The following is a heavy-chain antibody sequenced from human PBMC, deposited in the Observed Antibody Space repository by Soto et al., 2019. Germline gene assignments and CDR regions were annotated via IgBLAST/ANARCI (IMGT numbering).Heavy chain of an antibody. CDR1: GDRVSSNSVA. D-gene: IGHD7-27*01. J-gene: IGHJ4*02. V-gene: IGHV6-1*01. Sequence: SQTLSLTCAISGDRVSSNSVAWNWIRQSPSRGLEWLGRTYYRSKWYNDFAPSVKSRITINADTSKNQFSLQLNSVTPEDTAVYYCARTGFKKYLSHFDFWGQGYLVTVSP. CDR2: TYYRSKWYN. CDR3: ARTGFKKYLSHFDF.